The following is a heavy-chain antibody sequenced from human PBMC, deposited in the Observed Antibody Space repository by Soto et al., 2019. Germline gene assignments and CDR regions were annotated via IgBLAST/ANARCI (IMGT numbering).Heavy chain of an antibody. CDR1: GYNFIAYW. CDR2: IDPSDSYT. D-gene: IGHD4-4*01. CDR3: ARRLIPHSNYDSFDV. V-gene: IGHV5-10-1*01. J-gene: IGHJ5*02. Sequence: LGESLKISCKGFGYNFIAYWISWVRQTPGKGLEWMGRIDPSDSYTNYSPSFQGHGTISVDTSISTAYLQWSSLKASDTAIYYCARRLIPHSNYDSFDVWRLGTLVTVSS.